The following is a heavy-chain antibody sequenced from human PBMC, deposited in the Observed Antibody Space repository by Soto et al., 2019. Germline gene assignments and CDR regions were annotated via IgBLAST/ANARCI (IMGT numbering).Heavy chain of an antibody. CDR3: ARARGVVVVAATIFGYYFDY. CDR1: GYTFTSYG. V-gene: IGHV1-18*01. J-gene: IGHJ4*02. Sequence: QVQLVQSGAEVKKPGASVKVSCKASGYTFTSYGISWVRQAPGQGLEWMGWISAYNGNTNYAQKLQGRVTMTTDTSTGTAYMGLRRLRSDDTAVYYCARARGVVVVAATIFGYYFDYWGQGTLVTVSS. D-gene: IGHD2-15*01. CDR2: ISAYNGNT.